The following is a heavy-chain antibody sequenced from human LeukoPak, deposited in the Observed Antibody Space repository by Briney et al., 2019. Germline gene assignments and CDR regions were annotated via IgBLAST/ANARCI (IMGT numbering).Heavy chain of an antibody. CDR2: IYYSGDT. CDR1: GGSISSSSDY. J-gene: IGHJ4*02. V-gene: IGHV4-39*01. CDR3: ANALAAASY. Sequence: SETLSLTCTVSGGSISSSSDYWGWIRQPPGKGLEWIGNIYYSGDTYYNPSLKSRVTISVDTSKNQFSLKLSSVTAADTAVYYCANALAAASYWGQGTLVTVSS. D-gene: IGHD6-13*01.